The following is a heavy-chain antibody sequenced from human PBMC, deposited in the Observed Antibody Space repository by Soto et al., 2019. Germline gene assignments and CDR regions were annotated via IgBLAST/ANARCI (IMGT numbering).Heavy chain of an antibody. CDR2: ISTYNGNT. CDR3: AREMVRGVGSDY. V-gene: IGHV1-18*01. CDR1: GYTFTSYG. J-gene: IGHJ4*02. Sequence: QVQLVQSGAEVKKPGASVKVSCKASGYTFTSYGISWVRQAPGQGLEWMGWISTYNGNTKYAQKLQGRVTMTTDTPTSTAYEELRSLRSGDTAVFYRAREMVRGVGSDYWGQGTLVTVSS. D-gene: IGHD3-10*01.